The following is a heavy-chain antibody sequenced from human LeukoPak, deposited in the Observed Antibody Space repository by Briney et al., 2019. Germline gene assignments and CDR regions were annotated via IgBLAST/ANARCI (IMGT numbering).Heavy chain of an antibody. J-gene: IGHJ4*02. CDR3: AGDYSDISGLDY. CDR2: IYHSGST. D-gene: IGHD3-22*01. CDR1: GDSIGSSNW. Sequence: SGTLPLTCAVSGDSIGSSNWWTWVRQSPGKGLEWIGEIYHSGSTTYNPSLKSRVTISVDKSKNQFSLKLTSVTAADTAVYYCAGDYSDISGLDYWGQGTQVIVSS. V-gene: IGHV4-4*02.